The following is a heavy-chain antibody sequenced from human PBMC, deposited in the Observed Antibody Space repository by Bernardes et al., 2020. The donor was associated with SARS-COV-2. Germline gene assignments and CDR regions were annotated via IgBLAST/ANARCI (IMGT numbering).Heavy chain of an antibody. CDR1: TNSISDYY. Sequence: SETLSLTCSVSTNSISDYYWSWIRQPPGKGLEWIGCISYSGSTTYNPSLRSRVTISVDMSKNQFYLQLTSVTAADTAVYYCARGKGLGAYWGPGILVTVSS. CDR2: ISYSGST. J-gene: IGHJ4*02. V-gene: IGHV4-59*01. D-gene: IGHD3-16*01. CDR3: ARGKGLGAY.